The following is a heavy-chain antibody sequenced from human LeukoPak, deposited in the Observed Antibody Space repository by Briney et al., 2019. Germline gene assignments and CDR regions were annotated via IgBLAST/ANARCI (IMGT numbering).Heavy chain of an antibody. Sequence: GGSLRLSCAASGFDFSSNWMHWVRHAPGQGLVWVSRIKGDGISTNYADSVKGRFTTSRDNAKNTFYLQMNSLRVEDTAVYYCLLIILGGSSQHWGQGTLVTVSS. V-gene: IGHV3-74*01. J-gene: IGHJ1*01. CDR2: IKGDGIST. CDR1: GFDFSSNW. D-gene: IGHD3-3*01. CDR3: LLIILGGSSQH.